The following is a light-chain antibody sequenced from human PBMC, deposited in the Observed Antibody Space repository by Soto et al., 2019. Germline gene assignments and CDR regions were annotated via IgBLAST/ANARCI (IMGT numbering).Light chain of an antibody. V-gene: IGKV3-20*01. CDR1: QSVRNNY. CDR2: NAS. Sequence: ELVLTQSPGTLSLSPGERATLSCRASQSVRNNYLAWYQQRPGQAPRLLIYNASSRPGGIPDKFSGSGSGTDFTLTISRLQPEDFAVYYCQQYGTSPYTFGQGTKLEI. J-gene: IGKJ2*01. CDR3: QQYGTSPYT.